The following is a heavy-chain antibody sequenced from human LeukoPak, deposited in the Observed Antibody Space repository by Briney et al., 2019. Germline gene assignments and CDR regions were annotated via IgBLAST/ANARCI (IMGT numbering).Heavy chain of an antibody. D-gene: IGHD3-3*01. Sequence: PSETLSLTCAVYGGSFSGYYWSWIRQPPGKGLEWIGEINHSGSTNYNPSLKSRVTISVDTSKNQFSLKLSSVTAADTAVYYCARVSPYYDFWSGYFGWFDPWGQGTLVTVSS. J-gene: IGHJ5*02. CDR2: INHSGST. CDR3: ARVSPYYDFWSGYFGWFDP. CDR1: GGSFSGYY. V-gene: IGHV4-34*01.